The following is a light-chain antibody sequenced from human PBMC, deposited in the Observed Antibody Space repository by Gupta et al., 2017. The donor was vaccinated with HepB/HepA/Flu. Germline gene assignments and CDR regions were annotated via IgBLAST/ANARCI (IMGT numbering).Light chain of an antibody. CDR1: QDIRNY. CDR2: DVS. V-gene: IGKV1-33*01. J-gene: IGKJ2*01. Sequence: IQMTQSPSSLSASVGDRVTNTCRASQDIRNYLNWYQHKPGKAPKVLLYDVSNLERRVLSKFSGSGSGTAFNCIIRRLQLEEVVNQLSQQDDDDPYTFGQGTKLEIK. CDR3: QQDDDDPYT.